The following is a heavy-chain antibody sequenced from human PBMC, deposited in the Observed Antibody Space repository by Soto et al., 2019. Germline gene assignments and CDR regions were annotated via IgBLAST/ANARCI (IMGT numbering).Heavy chain of an antibody. CDR3: ARGTYYDFWSGYLGGDYYYGMDV. CDR2: IYYSGST. V-gene: IGHV4-59*01. Sequence: SETLSLTCTVSGDSISSYYWSWIRQPPGKGLEWVGYIYYSGSTNYNPSLKSRVTISVDTSKNQFSLKLSSVTAADTAVYYCARGTYYDFWSGYLGGDYYYGMDVWGQGTTVTVSS. CDR1: GDSISSYY. J-gene: IGHJ6*02. D-gene: IGHD3-3*01.